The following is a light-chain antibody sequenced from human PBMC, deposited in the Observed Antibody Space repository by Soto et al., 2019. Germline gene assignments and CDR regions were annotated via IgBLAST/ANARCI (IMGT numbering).Light chain of an antibody. CDR2: EVT. Sequence: QSVLTQPPSASGSPGQSVTIPCTGTSSDVGAYDHVSWYQQHPGKAPKLIIYEVTKRPAGVPGRFSGSKSGNTASLTVSGLQAEDEADYFCSSDAGNYNYVFGTGTKLTVL. V-gene: IGLV2-8*01. CDR3: SSDAGNYNYV. J-gene: IGLJ1*01. CDR1: SSDVGAYDH.